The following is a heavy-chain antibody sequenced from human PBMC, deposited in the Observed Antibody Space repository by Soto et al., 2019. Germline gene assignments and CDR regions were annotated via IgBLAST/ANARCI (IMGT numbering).Heavy chain of an antibody. CDR3: ARDRSRFFGVVIMGSIWFDP. J-gene: IGHJ5*02. V-gene: IGHV3-7*01. CDR1: GFTFSSYW. D-gene: IGHD3-3*01. Sequence: GESLKISCAASGFTFSSYWMSWVRQAPGKGLEWVANIKQDGSEKYYVDSVKGRFTISRDNAKNSLYLQMNSLRAEDTAVYYCARDRSRFFGVVIMGSIWFDPWGQGTLVTVSS. CDR2: IKQDGSEK.